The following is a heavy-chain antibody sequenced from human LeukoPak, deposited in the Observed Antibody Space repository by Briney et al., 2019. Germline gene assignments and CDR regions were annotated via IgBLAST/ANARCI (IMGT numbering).Heavy chain of an antibody. D-gene: IGHD2-2*01. CDR2: IYYSGST. Sequence: SETLSLTCTVSGGSSSSNYWSWIRQPPGKGLEWIGYIYYSGSTNYNPSLKSRVTISVDTSKNQFSLKLSSVTAADTAVYYCARYGFPGYCSSTSCYYRRYFDYWGQGTLVTVSS. CDR1: GGSSSSNY. V-gene: IGHV4-59*12. J-gene: IGHJ4*02. CDR3: ARYGFPGYCSSTSCYYRRYFDY.